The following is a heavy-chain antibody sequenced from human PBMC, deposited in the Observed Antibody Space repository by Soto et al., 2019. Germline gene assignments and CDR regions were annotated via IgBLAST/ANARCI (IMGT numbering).Heavy chain of an antibody. CDR1: GFTFTSYY. D-gene: IGHD3-10*01. J-gene: IGHJ4*02. CDR2: INPSGGST. CDR3: AKESYYYGSGSYLGY. Sequence: GASVKVSCKASGFTFTSYYIHWVRQAPGQGLEWMGIINPSGGSTSYAQKFQGRVTMTRDTSTSTVYMELSSLRSEDTAVYYCAKESYYYGSGSYLGYWGQGTLVTVSS. V-gene: IGHV1-46*03.